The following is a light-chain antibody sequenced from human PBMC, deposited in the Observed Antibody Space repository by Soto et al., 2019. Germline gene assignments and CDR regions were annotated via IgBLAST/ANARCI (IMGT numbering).Light chain of an antibody. CDR1: SSDVGGYNY. CDR2: EVG. V-gene: IGLV2-14*01. CDR3: SSYTRSSTVV. J-gene: IGLJ2*01. Sequence: QSALTQPASVSGSPGQSITISCTGTSSDVGGYNYVSWYQQHPGKAPKLMIYEVGNRPSGVSNRFSGSKSGNTASLTIYGLQAEDEADYYCSSYTRSSTVVFGGGTKLTVL.